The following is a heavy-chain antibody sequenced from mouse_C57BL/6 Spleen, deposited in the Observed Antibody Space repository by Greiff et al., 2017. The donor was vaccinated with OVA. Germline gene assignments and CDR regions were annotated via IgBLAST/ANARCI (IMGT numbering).Heavy chain of an antibody. V-gene: IGHV5-9-1*02. J-gene: IGHJ3*01. CDR1: GFTFSSYA. CDR2: ISSGGDYI. Sequence: EVKVEESGEGLVKPGGSLKLSCAASGFTFSSYAMSWVRQTPEKRLEWVAYISSGGDYIYYADTVKGRFTISRDNARNTLYLQMRSLKSEDTAMSYCTRVGYDGAYWGPGPLVTVSA. CDR3: TRVGYDGAY. D-gene: IGHD2-2*01.